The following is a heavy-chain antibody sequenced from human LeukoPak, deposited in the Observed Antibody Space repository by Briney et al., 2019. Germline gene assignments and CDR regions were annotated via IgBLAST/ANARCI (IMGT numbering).Heavy chain of an antibody. D-gene: IGHD1-1*01. CDR2: IYTSGST. CDR1: GGSISSYY. CDR3: ARGEQEHWYFDL. Sequence: SETLSLACTVSGGSISSYYWSWIRQPAGKGLEWIGRIYTSGSTNYNPSLKSRVTMSVDTSKNQFSLKLSSVTAADTAVYYCARGEQEHWYFDLWGRGTLVTVSS. J-gene: IGHJ2*01. V-gene: IGHV4-4*07.